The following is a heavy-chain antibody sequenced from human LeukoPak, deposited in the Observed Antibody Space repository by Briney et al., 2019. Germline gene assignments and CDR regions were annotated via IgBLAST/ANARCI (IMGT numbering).Heavy chain of an antibody. Sequence: SETLSLTCTVSGGSISSYYRNWIRQPPGKGLEWIGYIYYSGSTNYNPSLKSRVTISVDTSKNQFSLKLSSVTAADTAVYYCARLDGYSGYDFGWGQGTLVTVSS. CDR3: ARLDGYSGYDFG. J-gene: IGHJ4*02. CDR1: GGSISSYY. D-gene: IGHD5-12*01. CDR2: IYYSGST. V-gene: IGHV4-59*08.